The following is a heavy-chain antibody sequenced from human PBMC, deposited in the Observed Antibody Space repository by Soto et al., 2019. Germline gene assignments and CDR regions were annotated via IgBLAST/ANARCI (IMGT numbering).Heavy chain of an antibody. CDR3: AKSLSTAVNYGLDV. CDR2: ISDDGDST. CDR1: GFTFSDNA. J-gene: IGHJ6*02. V-gene: IGHV3-23*01. D-gene: IGHD2-2*01. Sequence: EVQLLESGGGLVQPGGSLRLSCGASGFTFSDNAMTWVRQAPGKGLEWVSSISDDGDSTYYADSVKGRFTISRGNSKNTLFLQMSSLGAEDTAVYYCAKSLSTAVNYGLDVWGQGTSVTVSS.